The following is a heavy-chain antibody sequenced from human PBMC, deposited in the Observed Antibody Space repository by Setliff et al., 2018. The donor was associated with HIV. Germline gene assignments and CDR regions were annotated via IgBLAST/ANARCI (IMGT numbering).Heavy chain of an antibody. CDR1: GGSIRRSSYY. J-gene: IGHJ6*03. Sequence: SETLSLTCTVSGGSIRRSSYYWGWIRQPPGKGLEWIGSFSYSESTYYNPSLKSRVTISVDTSKNQFSLKLSSVTAADTAVYYCAIHVQDYQLGYYYYYMDVWGKGTTVTVSS. CDR3: AIHVQDYQLGYYYYYMDV. CDR2: FSYSEST. D-gene: IGHD2-2*01. V-gene: IGHV4-39*01.